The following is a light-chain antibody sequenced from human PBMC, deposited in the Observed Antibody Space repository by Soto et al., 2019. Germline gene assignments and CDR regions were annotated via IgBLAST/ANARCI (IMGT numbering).Light chain of an antibody. CDR2: AAS. J-gene: IGKJ4*01. CDR1: QSISRY. V-gene: IGKV1-39*01. Sequence: DIQMTQSPSSLSASVGDRVTITCRASQSISRYLNWYQQKPGKAPKLLIYAASSLQSGVTSRFSGSGSGTDFTLTISSLQPEDFATYYCQQSYSTPFGGGTKVEIK. CDR3: QQSYSTP.